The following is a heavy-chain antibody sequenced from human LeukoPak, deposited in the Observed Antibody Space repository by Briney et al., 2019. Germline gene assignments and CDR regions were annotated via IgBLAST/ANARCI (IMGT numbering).Heavy chain of an antibody. D-gene: IGHD2-21*02. CDR1: GGSISSYY. CDR2: IFYSGTT. V-gene: IGHV4-59*01. J-gene: IGHJ3*02. Sequence: SETLSLTCTVSGGSISSYYWNWIRQPPGKGLEWIGYIFYSGTTNYNPSLKSRVSMSVDTSKNQFSLKLSSVTAADTAVYYCAGAYCGGDCYSGRAFDIWGQGTMVTVSS. CDR3: AGAYCGGDCYSGRAFDI.